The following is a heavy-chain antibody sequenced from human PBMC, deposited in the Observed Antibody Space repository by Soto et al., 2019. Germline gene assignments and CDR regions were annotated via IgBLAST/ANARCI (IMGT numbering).Heavy chain of an antibody. D-gene: IGHD2-2*03. CDR2: IYYSGST. CDR1: GGSISSYY. V-gene: IGHV4-59*01. Sequence: SETLSLTCTVSGGSISSYYWSWIRQPPGKGLEWIGYIYYSGSTNYNPSLKSRVTISVGTSKNQFSLKLSSVTAADTAVYYCARVGYCSSTSCYQDYYGMDVWGQGTTVTVS. CDR3: ARVGYCSSTSCYQDYYGMDV. J-gene: IGHJ6*02.